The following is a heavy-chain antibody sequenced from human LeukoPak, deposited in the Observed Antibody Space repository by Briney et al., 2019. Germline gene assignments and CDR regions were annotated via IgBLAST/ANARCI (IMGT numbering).Heavy chain of an antibody. CDR2: IHYSGST. CDR1: GGSISSYY. D-gene: IGHD4-11*01. V-gene: IGHV4-59*12. J-gene: IGHJ4*02. Sequence: PSETLSLTCTVSGGSISSYYWSWIRQPPGKGLEWIGYIHYSGSTNYNPSLKSRVTISVDTSKNQFSLNLNSVTAADTAVYYCARTDSHYLSFDYWGQGTLVTVSS. CDR3: ARTDSHYLSFDY.